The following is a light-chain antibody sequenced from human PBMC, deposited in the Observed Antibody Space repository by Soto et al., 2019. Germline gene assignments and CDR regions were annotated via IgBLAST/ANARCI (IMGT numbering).Light chain of an antibody. Sequence: EIVLTQSPGTLSLSPGERATLSCRASQSVSGSYLAWYQQKPGQAPRLLIYGASSRATGIPDRFSGSGSGTDFTLTINSLEPEDFVVYYCQQRSNWPGTFGQGNKVDIK. J-gene: IGKJ1*01. CDR3: QQRSNWPGT. CDR2: GAS. CDR1: QSVSGSY. V-gene: IGKV3D-20*02.